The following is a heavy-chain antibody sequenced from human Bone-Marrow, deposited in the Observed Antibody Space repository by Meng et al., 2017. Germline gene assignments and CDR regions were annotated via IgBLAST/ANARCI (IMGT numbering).Heavy chain of an antibody. J-gene: IGHJ5*02. Sequence: QITLKESGPPLGKPTQTLPPTCTFSGFSLSTSGVGVGWIRQPPGKALEWLALIYWDDDKRYSPSLKSRLTITKDTSKNQVVLTMTNMDPVDTATYYCAHSRLLGNWFDPWGQGTLVTVSS. CDR1: GFSLSTSGVG. CDR2: IYWDDDK. CDR3: AHSRLLGNWFDP. V-gene: IGHV2-5*02. D-gene: IGHD2-15*01.